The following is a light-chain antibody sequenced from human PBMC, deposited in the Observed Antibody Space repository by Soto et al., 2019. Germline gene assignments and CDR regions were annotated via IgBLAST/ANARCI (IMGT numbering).Light chain of an antibody. Sequence: EVVLTQSPGTLSLSPGGRATLACGASQSVGNSFVAWYQQKPGQPPRLLIYDTSKRATGIPDRFSGSVSGTDFTLSISRVEPEDFAVFYCQQYGTSEIIFGQGTRLEIK. CDR2: DTS. V-gene: IGKV3-20*01. CDR1: QSVGNSF. J-gene: IGKJ5*01. CDR3: QQYGTSEII.